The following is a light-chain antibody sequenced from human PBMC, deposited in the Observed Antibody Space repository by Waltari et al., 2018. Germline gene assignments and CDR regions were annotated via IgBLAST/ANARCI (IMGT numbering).Light chain of an antibody. CDR3: QQHGSSPRYT. Sequence: EIVLTQSPGTLSLSPGERATLSCRTSQSVSSTFLAWDQQKPGQAPRLLIYSASSRATGIPDRFSGSGSGTDFTLTISRLEPEDFAVYYCQQHGSSPRYTFGQGTKLEI. V-gene: IGKV3-20*01. J-gene: IGKJ2*01. CDR2: SAS. CDR1: QSVSSTF.